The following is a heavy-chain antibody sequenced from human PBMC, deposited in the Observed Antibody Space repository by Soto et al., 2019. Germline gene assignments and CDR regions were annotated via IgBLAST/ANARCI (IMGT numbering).Heavy chain of an antibody. V-gene: IGHV4-59*08. CDR1: GGSISGYY. J-gene: IGHJ4*02. CDR3: ARSTHPIKYPTFDY. D-gene: IGHD2-21*01. Sequence: SETLSLTCTVSGGSISGYYWSWIRQPPGKGLEWIGYISYIGNTNYNSSLKSRVTISIHTSKNQFSLKLSSVTAADTAVYYCARSTHPIKYPTFDYWGRGALVTVSS. CDR2: ISYIGNT.